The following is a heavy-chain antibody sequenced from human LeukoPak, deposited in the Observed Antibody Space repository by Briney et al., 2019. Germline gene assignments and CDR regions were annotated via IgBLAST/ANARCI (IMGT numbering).Heavy chain of an antibody. D-gene: IGHD2-8*02. CDR3: ARDRNVVYTIAPGGYMDV. CDR2: ISGSGGST. V-gene: IGHV3-23*01. J-gene: IGHJ6*03. Sequence: PGGSLRLSCAASGFTFSSYAMSWVRQAPGKGLEWVSAISGSGGSTYYADSVKGRFTISRDNSKNTLYLQMNSLRAEDTAVYYCARDRNVVYTIAPGGYMDVWGKGTTVTVSS. CDR1: GFTFSSYA.